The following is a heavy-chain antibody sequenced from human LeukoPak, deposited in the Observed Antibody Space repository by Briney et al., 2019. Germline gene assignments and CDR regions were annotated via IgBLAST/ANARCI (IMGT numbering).Heavy chain of an antibody. V-gene: IGHV1-69*05. Sequence: ASVKVSCKASGGIFSSYAISWVRQAPGQGHEWMGGIIPIFGTANYAQKFQGRVTITTDESTSTAYMELSSLRSEDTAVYYCAREIPYSGSYLGFDYWGQGTLVTVSS. J-gene: IGHJ4*02. CDR2: IIPIFGTA. CDR1: GGIFSSYA. CDR3: AREIPYSGSYLGFDY. D-gene: IGHD1-26*01.